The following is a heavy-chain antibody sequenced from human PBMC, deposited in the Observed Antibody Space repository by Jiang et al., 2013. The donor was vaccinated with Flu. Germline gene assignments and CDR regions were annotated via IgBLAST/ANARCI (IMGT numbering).Heavy chain of an antibody. D-gene: IGHD5-18*01. CDR3: AKDRTGYSYGLFDY. Sequence: EVKKPGSSVKVSCKASGGGFSSYVINWVRQAPGQGLEWMGAIIPIFGTTNYAQKFQGRLTITVDKSTSTAYMELNSLRSEDTAVYYCAKDRTGYSYGLFDYWGRGTLVTVSS. CDR1: GGGFSSYV. J-gene: IGHJ4*02. CDR2: IIPIFGTT. V-gene: IGHV1-69*06.